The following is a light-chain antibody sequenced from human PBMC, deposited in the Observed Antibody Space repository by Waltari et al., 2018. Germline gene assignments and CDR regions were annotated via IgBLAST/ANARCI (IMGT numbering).Light chain of an antibody. V-gene: IGLV1-44*01. CDR1: SSNIGTST. CDR2: AND. CDR3: GAWDDKLNGRV. Sequence: QSVMSQPPSVSGAPGQRVTISCSGSSSNIGTSTVNWYQQLPGAAPTLRIYANDQRPSGVPDRFSAAKSGTSATLAVSGLKSEDEADYYCGAWDDKLNGRVFGGGTKLTVL. J-gene: IGLJ3*02.